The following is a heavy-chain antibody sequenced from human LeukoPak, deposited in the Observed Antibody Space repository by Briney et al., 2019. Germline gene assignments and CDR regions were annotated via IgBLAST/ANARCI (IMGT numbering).Heavy chain of an antibody. CDR3: AKVRRYSEGPDY. V-gene: IGHV3-23*01. CDR2: ISASGGST. D-gene: IGHD2-15*01. Sequence: GGSLRLSCAASGFTFSSYAMSWVRQAPGKGLEWVSAISASGGSTYYADSVKGRFTISRDNSKNTMYLQMNSLRDEDTAVYYCAKVRRYSEGPDYWGQGTLVNVSS. CDR1: GFTFSSYA. J-gene: IGHJ4*02.